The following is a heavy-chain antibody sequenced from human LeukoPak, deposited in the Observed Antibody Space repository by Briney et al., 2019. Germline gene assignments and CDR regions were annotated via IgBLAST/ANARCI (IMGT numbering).Heavy chain of an antibody. J-gene: IGHJ5*02. Sequence: ASVKVSCKASGYTYTSYYMHWVRQAPGQGLEWMGIINPSGGSTSYAQKFQGRVTMTRDMSTSTDYMELSSLRSEDTAVYYCARDNSVEDTAWWFDPWGQGTLVTVSS. CDR1: GYTYTSYY. V-gene: IGHV1-46*01. CDR2: INPSGGST. CDR3: ARDNSVEDTAWWFDP. D-gene: IGHD4-23*01.